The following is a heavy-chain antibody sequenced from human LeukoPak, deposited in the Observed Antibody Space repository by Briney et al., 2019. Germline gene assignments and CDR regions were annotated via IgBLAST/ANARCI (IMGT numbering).Heavy chain of an antibody. V-gene: IGHV3-23*01. CDR1: GFTFSSYA. CDR2: ISGSGGST. J-gene: IGHJ4*02. CDR3: PKTPERWLQCNDY. Sequence: GGSLRLSCAASGFTFSSYAMSWVRQAPGKGLEWVSAISGSGGSTYYADSVKGRFTISRDNSKNTLYLQMNSLRAEDTAVYYCPKTPERWLQCNDYWGQGTLVTVSS. D-gene: IGHD5-24*01.